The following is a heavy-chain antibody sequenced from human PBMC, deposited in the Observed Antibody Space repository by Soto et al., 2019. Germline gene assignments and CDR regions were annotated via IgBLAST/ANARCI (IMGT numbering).Heavy chain of an antibody. CDR1: GFTFSSYW. J-gene: IGHJ4*02. V-gene: IGHV3-7*05. Sequence: EVQLVESGGGLVQPGGSLRLSCAASGFTFSSYWMSWVRQAPGKGLEWVANIKQDGSEKYYVDSVKGRFTISRDNAKNSLYLQMNSLRAEDTAVYYCARATKRYYDYVWGSYRQSHDGFDYWGQGTLVTVSS. CDR2: IKQDGSEK. D-gene: IGHD3-16*02. CDR3: ARATKRYYDYVWGSYRQSHDGFDY.